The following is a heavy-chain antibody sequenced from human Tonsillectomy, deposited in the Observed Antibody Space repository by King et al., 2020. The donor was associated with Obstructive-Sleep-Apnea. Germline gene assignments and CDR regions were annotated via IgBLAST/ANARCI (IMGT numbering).Heavy chain of an antibody. V-gene: IGHV1-2*02. CDR1: GYTFIDYY. J-gene: IGHJ4*02. CDR3: ALWLSGYFDY. CDR2: INPNSGGT. Sequence: VQLVESGAEVKKPGASVKVSCKASGYTFIDYYIHWVRQAPGQGLEWMGWINPNSGGTKYAQKLQGRGTMTRDTSISTAYMAVSSLRSDDTAVYYCALWLSGYFDYWGQGTLVTVSS. D-gene: IGHD5-18*01.